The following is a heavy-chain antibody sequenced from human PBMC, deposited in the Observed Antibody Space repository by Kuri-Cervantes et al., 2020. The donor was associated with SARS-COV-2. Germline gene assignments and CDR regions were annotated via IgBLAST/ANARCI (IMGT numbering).Heavy chain of an antibody. CDR1: GFTFSSYA. D-gene: IGHD3-3*01. J-gene: IGHJ4*02. CDR3: AKTPEYYDFWSGFRTYFDY. CDR2: ISYDGSNK. V-gene: IGHV3-30-3*02. Sequence: GESLKISCAASGFTFSSYAMHWVRQAPGKGLEWVAVISYDGSNKYYAESVKGRFTISRDNSKNTLYLQMNSLRAEDTAVYYCAKTPEYYDFWSGFRTYFDYWGQGTLVTVSS.